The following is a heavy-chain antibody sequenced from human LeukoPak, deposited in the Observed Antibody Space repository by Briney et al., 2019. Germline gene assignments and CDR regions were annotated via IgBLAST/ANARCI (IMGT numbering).Heavy chain of an antibody. CDR2: IYYSGIT. D-gene: IGHD5-18*01. V-gene: IGHV4-59*05. CDR1: GGSISSYY. Sequence: PSETLSLTCTVSGGSISSYYWSWIRQPPGKGLAWIGSIYYSGITYYDPSLKSRVTISVDTSKNQFSLRLSSVTAADTAVYYCARRSTGYNYGYDYWGQGTLVTVSS. CDR3: ARRSTGYNYGYDY. J-gene: IGHJ4*02.